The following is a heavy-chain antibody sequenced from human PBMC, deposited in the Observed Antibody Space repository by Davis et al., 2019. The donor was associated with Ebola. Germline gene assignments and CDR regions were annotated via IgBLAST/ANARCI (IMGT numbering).Heavy chain of an antibody. V-gene: IGHV3-30*18. D-gene: IGHD2-2*01. J-gene: IGHJ5*02. CDR2: ISYDGSNK. Sequence: GESLKISCAASGFTFSSYGMHWVRQAPGKGLEWVAVISYDGSNKYYADSVKGRFTISRDNSKNTLYLQMNSLRAEDTAVYYCAKDYGDIVVVPAATPNWFDPWGQGTLVTVSS. CDR1: GFTFSSYG. CDR3: AKDYGDIVVVPAATPNWFDP.